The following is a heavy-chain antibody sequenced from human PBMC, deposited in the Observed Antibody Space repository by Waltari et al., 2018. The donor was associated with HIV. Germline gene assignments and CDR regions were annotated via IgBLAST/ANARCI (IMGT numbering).Heavy chain of an antibody. V-gene: IGHV5-51*03. CDR3: ARRDYYDSSGYYSPFDY. CDR1: GYSFTSYW. CDR2: IYPGDSDT. Sequence: EVQLVQSGAEVKKPGESLKLSCKGSGYSFTSYWIGWVRQMPGKGLGWMGIIYPGDSDTRYSPSFQGQVTISADKSISTAYLQWSSLKASDTAMYYCARRDYYDSSGYYSPFDYWGQGTLVTVSS. D-gene: IGHD3-22*01. J-gene: IGHJ4*02.